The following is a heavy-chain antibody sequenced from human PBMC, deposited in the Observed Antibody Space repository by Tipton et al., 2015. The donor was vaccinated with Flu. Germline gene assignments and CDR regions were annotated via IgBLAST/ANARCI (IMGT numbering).Heavy chain of an antibody. D-gene: IGHD1-26*01. CDR2: MYITGST. J-gene: IGHJ6*02. CDR1: GGSISNYY. V-gene: IGHV4-4*07. CDR3: ARSGNYLYFNAMDV. Sequence: LRLSCTVSGGSISNYYWSWIRQPAGKGLEWIGRMYITGSTNYNPSLKSRVAMSLDTSKNQFSLRLSYVTSSDTALYYCARSGNYLYFNAMDVWCQGTTVTVSS.